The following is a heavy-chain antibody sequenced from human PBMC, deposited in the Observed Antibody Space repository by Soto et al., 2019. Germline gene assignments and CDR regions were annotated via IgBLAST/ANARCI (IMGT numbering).Heavy chain of an antibody. D-gene: IGHD2-2*01. CDR1: GGSISSGGFY. J-gene: IGHJ5*02. V-gene: IGHV4-31*03. CDR2: ISDSGSS. Sequence: SETLSLTCTVSGGSISSGGFYWSWIRQHPGKGLEWIGHISDSGSSYYNPSLESRVTISVDTSKNQFSLKLSSVTAADTAVYYCARLHCNSPNCVPLDPWGQGTLVTVSS. CDR3: ARLHCNSPNCVPLDP.